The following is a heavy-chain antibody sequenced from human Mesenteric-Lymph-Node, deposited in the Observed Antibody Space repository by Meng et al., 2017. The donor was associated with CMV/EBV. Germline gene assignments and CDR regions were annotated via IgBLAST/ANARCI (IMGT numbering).Heavy chain of an antibody. V-gene: IGHV3-15*01. CDR1: ELTFNYAW. Sequence: GESLKISCAASELTFNYAWMAWVRQAPGKGLEWVGHIKSNNNGGTADYAAPVKGRFTTSRDDSKNTLYLQMSSLKTEDTAVYYCSTVGISGSRWYYNGMDVWGQGTTVTVSS. D-gene: IGHD4-23*01. J-gene: IGHJ6*02. CDR2: IKSNNNGGTA. CDR3: STVGISGSRWYYNGMDV.